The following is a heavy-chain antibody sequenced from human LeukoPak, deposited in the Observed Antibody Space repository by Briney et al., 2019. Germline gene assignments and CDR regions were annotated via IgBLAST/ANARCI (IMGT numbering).Heavy chain of an antibody. D-gene: IGHD3-22*01. J-gene: IGHJ3*02. Sequence: ASVKVSCKASGYTFTGYYMHWVRQAPGQGLEWMGWINPNSGGTNYAQKFQGRVTMTRDMSTSTAYMELSSLRSEDTAVYYCAALNYYDSSGYHAFDIWGQGTMVTVSS. CDR1: GYTFTGYY. V-gene: IGHV1-2*02. CDR2: INPNSGGT. CDR3: AALNYYDSSGYHAFDI.